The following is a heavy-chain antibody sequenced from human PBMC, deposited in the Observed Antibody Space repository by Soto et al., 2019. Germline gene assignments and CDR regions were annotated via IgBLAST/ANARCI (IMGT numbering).Heavy chain of an antibody. V-gene: IGHV4-34*01. D-gene: IGHD6-13*01. J-gene: IGHJ6*02. CDR2: INHSGST. CDR1: GGSFSGYY. CDR3: VRIALAAAGYYYYGMDV. Sequence: SETLSLTCAVYGGSFSGYYWSWIRQPPGKGLEWIGEINHSGSTNYNPSLKSRVTISVDTSKNQFSLKLSSVTAADTAVYYCVRIALAAAGYYYYGMDVWGQGTTVTVSS.